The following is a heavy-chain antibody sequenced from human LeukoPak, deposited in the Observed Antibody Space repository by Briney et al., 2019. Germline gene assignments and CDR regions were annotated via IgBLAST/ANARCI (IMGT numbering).Heavy chain of an antibody. J-gene: IGHJ4*02. CDR1: GGSISSGSYY. D-gene: IGHD6-13*01. Sequence: KTSQTLSLTCTVSGGSISSGSYYWSWIRQPAGKGLEWIGYIYYSGSTNYNPSLKSRVTISVDTSKNQFSLKLSSVTAADTAVYYCARWGQQLVLFDYWGQGTLVTVSS. CDR3: ARWGQQLVLFDY. V-gene: IGHV4-61*10. CDR2: IYYSGST.